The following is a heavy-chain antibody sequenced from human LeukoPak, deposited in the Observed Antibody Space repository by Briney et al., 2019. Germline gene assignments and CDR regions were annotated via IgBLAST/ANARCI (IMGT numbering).Heavy chain of an antibody. J-gene: IGHJ4*02. D-gene: IGHD3-22*01. V-gene: IGHV4-34*01. Sequence: SETLSLTCAVYGGSFSGYYWSWIRQPPGKGLEWIGEIYHSGSTNYNPSLKSRVTISVDKSKNQFSLKLSSVTAADTAVYYCARSLGSSGPAGYWGQGTLVTVSS. CDR1: GGSFSGYY. CDR2: IYHSGST. CDR3: ARSLGSSGPAGY.